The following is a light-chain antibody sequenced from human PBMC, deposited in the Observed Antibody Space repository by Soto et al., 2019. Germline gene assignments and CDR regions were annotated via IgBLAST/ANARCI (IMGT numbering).Light chain of an antibody. CDR1: QSVGTY. V-gene: IGKV3-11*01. Sequence: EIVLTQSPATLSLSPGERATLSCRASQSVGTYLAWYQHSPGQAPRLLIYEAANRATGIPARFSGSGSGTDFTLTISSPEPEDFAVYYCQQRYNWPNTVGQGTKLEIK. CDR2: EAA. J-gene: IGKJ2*01. CDR3: QQRYNWPNT.